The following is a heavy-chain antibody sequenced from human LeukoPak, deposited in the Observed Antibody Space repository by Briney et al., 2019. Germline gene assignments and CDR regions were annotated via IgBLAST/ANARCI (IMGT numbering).Heavy chain of an antibody. CDR2: VYYSGST. CDR3: ARGRQLLWFGESHYYSDY. V-gene: IGHV4-39*01. CDR1: GGSISSSSYY. D-gene: IGHD3-10*01. J-gene: IGHJ4*02. Sequence: TASETLSLTCTVSGGSISSSSYYWGWIRQPPWKGLEWIGSVYYSGSTYYYPALKSRLTISVCTSKTRFSLKRRPVTGADTAVYYCARGRQLLWFGESHYYSDYWGQGTLVTVSS.